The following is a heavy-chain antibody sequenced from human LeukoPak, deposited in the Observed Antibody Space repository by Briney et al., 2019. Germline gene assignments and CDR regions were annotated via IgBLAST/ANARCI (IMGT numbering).Heavy chain of an antibody. Sequence: PSETLSLTCTVSGGSISSGGYYWSWIRQYPGKGLEWIGYIYYSGSTYYNPSLKSRVTISVDMSKNQFSLKLSSVTAADTAVYFCARDNSGYDIIDYWGQGTPVTVSS. J-gene: IGHJ4*02. CDR3: ARDNSGYDIIDY. CDR1: GGSISSGGYY. D-gene: IGHD5-12*01. CDR2: IYYSGST. V-gene: IGHV4-31*03.